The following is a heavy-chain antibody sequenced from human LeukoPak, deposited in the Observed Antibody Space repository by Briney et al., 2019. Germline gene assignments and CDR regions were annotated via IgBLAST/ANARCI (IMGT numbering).Heavy chain of an antibody. J-gene: IGHJ4*02. CDR3: AKQGRGYSYGYPFDY. D-gene: IGHD5-18*01. CDR1: GFTFSSYA. Sequence: GGSLRLSCAASGFTFSSYAMSWVRQAPGKGLEWVSAISGSGGSTYYADSVKGRFTISRDNSKNTLYLQMNSLRAEDTAVYYCAKQGRGYSYGYPFDYWGQGTLVTVSS. V-gene: IGHV3-23*01. CDR2: ISGSGGST.